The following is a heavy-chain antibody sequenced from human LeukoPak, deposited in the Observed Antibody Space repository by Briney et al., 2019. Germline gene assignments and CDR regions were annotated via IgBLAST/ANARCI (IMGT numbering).Heavy chain of an antibody. CDR3: ARGRDYGGNKWAFDY. CDR2: INWNGGST. CDR1: GFTFSTYS. J-gene: IGHJ4*02. Sequence: PGGSLRLSCAASGFTFSTYSMNWVRQAPGKGLEWVSGINWNGGSTTYADSVKGRFTISRDNAKNSMYLQMNSLRAEDTALYYCARGRDYGGNKWAFDYWGQGTLVTVSS. V-gene: IGHV3-20*04. D-gene: IGHD4-23*01.